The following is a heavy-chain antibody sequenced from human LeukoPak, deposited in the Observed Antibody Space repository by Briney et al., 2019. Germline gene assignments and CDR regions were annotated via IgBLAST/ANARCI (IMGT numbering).Heavy chain of an antibody. D-gene: IGHD6-13*01. V-gene: IGHV4-34*01. CDR3: ARGRSSSWYLHNWFDP. J-gene: IGHJ5*02. CDR2: INHSGST. Sequence: TSETLSLTCAVYGGSFSGYYWSWIRQPPGKGLGWIGEINHSGSTNYNPSLKSRVTISVDTSKNQFSLKLSSVTAADTAVYYCARGRSSSWYLHNWFDPWGQGTLVTVSS. CDR1: GGSFSGYY.